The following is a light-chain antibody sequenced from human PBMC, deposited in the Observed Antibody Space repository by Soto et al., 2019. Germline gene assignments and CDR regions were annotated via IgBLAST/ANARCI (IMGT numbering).Light chain of an antibody. CDR2: EVI. CDR1: SSDVGGYNY. J-gene: IGLJ2*01. V-gene: IGLV2-8*01. Sequence: QSALTQPTSASGSPGQSVTISCTGTSSDVGGYNYVSWYQQHPGKAPKLMIYEVIKRPSGVPDRFSGSKSANTASLTVSGLQAEDEADYYCSSYAGSSNFVVFGGGTKLTVL. CDR3: SSYAGSSNFVV.